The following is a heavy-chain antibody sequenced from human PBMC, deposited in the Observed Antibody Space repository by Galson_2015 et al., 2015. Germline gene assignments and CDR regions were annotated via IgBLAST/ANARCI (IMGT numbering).Heavy chain of an antibody. J-gene: IGHJ3*01. CDR3: ARVPSFYDSSQVNAFDV. V-gene: IGHV1-18*04. Sequence: SCKASGYTFTNYGISWVRQAPGQGLEWMGWISGYNRNTNFAQKLQDRVTMTTDTSTSTAYMELRSLRSDDTAVYYCARVPSFYDSSQVNAFDVWGQGTMVTVSS. CDR2: ISGYNRNT. CDR1: GYTFTNYG. D-gene: IGHD3-22*01.